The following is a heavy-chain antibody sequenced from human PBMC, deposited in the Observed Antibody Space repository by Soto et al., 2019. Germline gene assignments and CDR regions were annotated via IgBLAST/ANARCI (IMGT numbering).Heavy chain of an antibody. D-gene: IGHD2-21*01. CDR2: IYYSGTT. J-gene: IGHJ6*02. CDR3: AASCVACGGFNYYGMDV. V-gene: IGHV4-31*01. CDR1: GGSISSGGYY. Sequence: QVQLQESGPGLVKPSQTLSLTCTVSGGSISSGGYYWYWIRQHPGKGLEWIGYIYYSGTTYYNPFLKSSVTVSVDTSKNQFSLKLSSVTAADTAVYYCAASCVACGGFNYYGMDVWGQGTTVTVSS.